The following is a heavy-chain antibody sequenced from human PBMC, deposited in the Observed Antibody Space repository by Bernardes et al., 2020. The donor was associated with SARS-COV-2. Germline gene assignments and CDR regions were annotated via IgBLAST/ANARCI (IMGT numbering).Heavy chain of an antibody. CDR3: ARDFSFDY. J-gene: IGHJ4*02. CDR1: GFSFSSYW. CDR2: IKEDGSEK. V-gene: IGHV3-7*01. Sequence: GGSLRLSCTASGFSFSSYWMGWVRQAPGKGLEWVANIKEDGSEKYYVDSVKGRFTISRDNAKNSLYLQMNSLRAEDTAMYYCARDFSFDYWGQGTLVTVSS.